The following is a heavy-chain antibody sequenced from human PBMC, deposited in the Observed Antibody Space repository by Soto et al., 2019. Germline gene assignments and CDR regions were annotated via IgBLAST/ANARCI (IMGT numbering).Heavy chain of an antibody. J-gene: IGHJ4*02. CDR2: IIPILGTA. CDR1: GGSFSSFS. V-gene: IGHV1-69*01. Sequence: QVILAQSGAEVKKPGSSVKVSCKVSGGSFSSFSINWVRQAPGQRFEWMGGIIPILGTANFTQKFQDRVTFTADESTATDYMTLRSLTSEDTAFYYCPSFDSHGYYPQNHYWGPGTQVTVAS. CDR3: PSFDSHGYYPQNHY. D-gene: IGHD3-22*01.